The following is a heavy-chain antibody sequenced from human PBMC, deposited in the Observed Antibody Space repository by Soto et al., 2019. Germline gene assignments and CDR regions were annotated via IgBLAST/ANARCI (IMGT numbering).Heavy chain of an antibody. CDR3: AKGKTSGWYYFDF. CDR1: GFTFESCA. CDR2: ISGSGSST. D-gene: IGHD6-19*01. V-gene: IGHV3-23*01. J-gene: IGHJ4*02. Sequence: EVQLLESGGGLVQPGGSLRLSCAASGFTFESCAMSWVRQAPGKGLEWVVGISGSGSSTHYAHSVEGRFTISRDNSKNTLYLQVNSLRADDTAVYYCAKGKTSGWYYFDFWGQGTLVTVSS.